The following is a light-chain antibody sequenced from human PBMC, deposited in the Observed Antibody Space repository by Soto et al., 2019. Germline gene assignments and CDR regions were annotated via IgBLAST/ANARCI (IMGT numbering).Light chain of an antibody. V-gene: IGKV3-20*01. CDR1: QSVTSNY. Sequence: EIVLTQSPGTLSLSPGERATLTCRASQSVTSNYLTWYQQKPGQAPRLLIYDASTRATGITDRFSGSGSGTDVTLTISRLEPEDFAVYYCQQYGSSPLTFGGGTKLEIK. J-gene: IGKJ4*01. CDR3: QQYGSSPLT. CDR2: DAS.